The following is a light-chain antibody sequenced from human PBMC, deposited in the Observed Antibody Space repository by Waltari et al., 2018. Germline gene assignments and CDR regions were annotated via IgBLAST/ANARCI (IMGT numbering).Light chain of an antibody. Sequence: SYELTQPPSVTVSPGQTAKIACPGDALTAPSVHWYQQRPGRAPVVVIYKDTKRPSGIPERFSGSSPGKTVTLTISGVQAEDESDYYCQSADSTGSDVVFGGGTKLTVL. V-gene: IGLV3-25*03. CDR2: KDT. CDR1: ALTAPS. CDR3: QSADSTGSDVV. J-gene: IGLJ2*01.